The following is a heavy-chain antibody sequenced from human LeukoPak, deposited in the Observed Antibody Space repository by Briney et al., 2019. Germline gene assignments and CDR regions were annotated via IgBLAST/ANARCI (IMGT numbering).Heavy chain of an antibody. CDR1: GFTFSTYS. J-gene: IGHJ4*02. CDR2: ISSSSSSTM. D-gene: IGHD3-10*01. Sequence: GGSLRLSCAASGFTFSTYSMNWVRQTPGKGLEWVSYISSSSSSTMYYADSVKGRFTISRDNAKNSLSLQMYSLRAEVTAVYYCARLQGSGSFSSFDYWGQGTLVTVSS. V-gene: IGHV3-48*01. CDR3: ARLQGSGSFSSFDY.